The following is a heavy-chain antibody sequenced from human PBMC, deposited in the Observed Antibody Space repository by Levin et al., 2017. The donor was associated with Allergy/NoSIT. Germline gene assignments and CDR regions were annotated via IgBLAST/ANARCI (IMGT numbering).Heavy chain of an antibody. CDR3: AKDTTSSGWGYDAFDI. V-gene: IGHV3-9*01. CDR2: ISWNSGSI. Sequence: LSLTCAASGFTFDDYAMHWVRQAPGKGLEWVSGISWNSGSIGYADSVKGRFTISRDNAKNSLYLQMNSLRAEDTALYYCAKDTTSSGWGYDAFDIWGQGTMVTVSS. CDR1: GFTFDDYA. J-gene: IGHJ3*02. D-gene: IGHD6-19*01.